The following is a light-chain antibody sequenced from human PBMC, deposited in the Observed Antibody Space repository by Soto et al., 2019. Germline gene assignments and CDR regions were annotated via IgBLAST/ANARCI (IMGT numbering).Light chain of an antibody. CDR1: QGVSTY. Sequence: DIQMTPSPSSLSASVGDRVTITCRASQGVSTYLILYQQIQGRPPKLRIYAASNLLGGVPPTFSGSGRVTNFTLAINSQQPEDFATYYCQQSYSTPHTIGQGTKLE. J-gene: IGKJ2*01. V-gene: IGKV1-39*01. CDR2: AAS. CDR3: QQSYSTPHT.